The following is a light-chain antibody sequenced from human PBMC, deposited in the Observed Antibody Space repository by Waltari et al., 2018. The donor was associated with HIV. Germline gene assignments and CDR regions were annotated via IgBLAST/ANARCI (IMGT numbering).Light chain of an antibody. CDR1: ARAKQF. J-gene: IGLJ3*02. CDR3: QSTDTRGTLCV. Sequence: SFEVTQPPSVSVSPGQTARITCSGDARAKQFTYWYQQRPGQAPVLILKKDTERPSGIPERFSGSVSGTTVTLIISGVQAEDEADYYCQSTDTRGTLCVFGGGTKLTVL. V-gene: IGLV3-25*03. CDR2: KDT.